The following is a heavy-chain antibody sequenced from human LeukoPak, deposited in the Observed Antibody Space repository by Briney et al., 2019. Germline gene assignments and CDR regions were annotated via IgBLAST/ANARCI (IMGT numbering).Heavy chain of an antibody. CDR3: ARMAEGITIFGVVLYGMDV. V-gene: IGHV4-59*01. Sequence: SETLSLTCTVSGGSISSYYWSWIRQPPGKGLEWIGYIYYSGSTNYNPSLKSRVTISVDTSKNQFSLKLSSVTAAGTAVYYCARMAEGITIFGVVLYGMDVWGQGTTVTVSS. CDR2: IYYSGST. J-gene: IGHJ6*02. CDR1: GGSISSYY. D-gene: IGHD3-3*01.